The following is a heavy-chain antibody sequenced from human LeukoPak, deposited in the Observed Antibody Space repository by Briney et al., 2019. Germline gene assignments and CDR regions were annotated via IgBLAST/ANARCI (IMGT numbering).Heavy chain of an antibody. CDR2: IKSKTDGGTT. Sequence: GGSLRLSCAASGFTFSNAWMSWVRQAPGKGLEWVGRIKSKTDGGTTDYAAPVKGRFTISRDDSKNTLYLQMNSLRAEDTAVYYCASDSGYDHHGLFDYWGQGTLVTVSS. CDR1: GFTFSNAW. D-gene: IGHD5-12*01. J-gene: IGHJ4*02. CDR3: ASDSGYDHHGLFDY. V-gene: IGHV3-15*01.